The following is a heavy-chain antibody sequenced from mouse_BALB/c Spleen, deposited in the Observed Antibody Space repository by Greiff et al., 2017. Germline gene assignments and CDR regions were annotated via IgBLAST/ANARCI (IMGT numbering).Heavy chain of an antibody. CDR2: IDPENGDT. J-gene: IGHJ1*01. CDR3: NYGSSYWYFDV. D-gene: IGHD1-1*01. CDR1: GFNIKDYY. Sequence: EVKLVESGAELVRSGASVKLSCTASGFNIKDYYMHWVKQRPEQGLEWIGWIDPENGDTEYAPKFQGKATMTADTSSNTAYLQLSSLTSEDTAVYYCNYGSSYWYFDVWGAGTTVTVSS. V-gene: IGHV14-4*02.